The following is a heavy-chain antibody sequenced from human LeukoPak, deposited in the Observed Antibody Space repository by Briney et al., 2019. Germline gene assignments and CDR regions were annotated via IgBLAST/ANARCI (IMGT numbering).Heavy chain of an antibody. Sequence: SETLSLTCAVYGGSFSGYYWGWIRQPPGKGLEWIGEINHSGSTNYNPSLKSRVTISVDTSKNQFSLKLSSVTAAATAVYYCARRRRIVATRYNWFDPWGQGTLVTVS. J-gene: IGHJ5*02. CDR2: INHSGST. CDR1: GGSFSGYY. D-gene: IGHD5-12*01. V-gene: IGHV4-34*01. CDR3: ARRRRIVATRYNWFDP.